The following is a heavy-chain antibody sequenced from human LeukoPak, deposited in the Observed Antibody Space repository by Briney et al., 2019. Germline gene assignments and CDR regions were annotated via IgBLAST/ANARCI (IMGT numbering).Heavy chain of an antibody. V-gene: IGHV3-7*01. CDR3: AREGGSWYLPRYYFDY. J-gene: IGHJ4*02. Sequence: PGGSLRLSCAASGFTFSSYWMSWVRQAPGKGLELVANIKQDGSEKYYVDSVKGRFTISRDNAKNSLYLQMNSLRVEDTAIYYCAREGGSWYLPRYYFDYWGQGTLVTVSS. CDR1: GFTFSSYW. CDR2: IKQDGSEK. D-gene: IGHD6-13*01.